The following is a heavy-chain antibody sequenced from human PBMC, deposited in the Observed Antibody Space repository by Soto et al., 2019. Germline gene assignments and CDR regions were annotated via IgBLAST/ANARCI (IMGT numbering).Heavy chain of an antibody. J-gene: IGHJ6*02. CDR3: ARDSAHSSGPTFYYGIEV. CDR2: VHYSGSS. CDR1: GGSISNIGYY. D-gene: IGHD3-22*01. V-gene: IGHV4-31*03. Sequence: SETLSLTCTLSGGSISNIGYYWSWFRQHPGKGLECIGYVHYSGSSYYNPSLKSRVSMSVNTSKNQFSLKLSSLTAADTAVYYCARDSAHSSGPTFYYGIEVWGQGTTVNVSS.